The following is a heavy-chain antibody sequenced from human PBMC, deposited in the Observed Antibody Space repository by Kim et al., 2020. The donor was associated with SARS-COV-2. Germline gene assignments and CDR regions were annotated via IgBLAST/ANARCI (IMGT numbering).Heavy chain of an antibody. J-gene: IGHJ4*02. Sequence: SVKVSCKASGGTFSSYAISWVRQAPGQGLEWMGGIIPIFGTANYAQKFQGRVTITADESTSTAYMELSSLRSEDTAVYYCARNPPRDGYNYWGFDFDYWGQGTLVTVSS. V-gene: IGHV1-69*13. CDR1: GGTFSSYA. CDR3: ARNPPRDGYNYWGFDFDY. CDR2: IIPIFGTA. D-gene: IGHD5-12*01.